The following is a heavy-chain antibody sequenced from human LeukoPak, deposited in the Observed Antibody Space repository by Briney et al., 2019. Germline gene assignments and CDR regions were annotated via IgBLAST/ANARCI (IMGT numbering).Heavy chain of an antibody. D-gene: IGHD1-7*01. CDR2: IYYRGST. V-gene: IGHV4-59*12. J-gene: IGHJ5*02. CDR1: GGSISSDY. CDR3: ARGDWNYVGDWFDP. Sequence: SETLSLTCTVSGGSISSDYWSWIRQPPGKGLEWIGYIYYRGSTNYNPSLKSRVTISVDTSKNQFSLKLSSVTAADTAVYYCARGDWNYVGDWFDPWGQGTLVTVSS.